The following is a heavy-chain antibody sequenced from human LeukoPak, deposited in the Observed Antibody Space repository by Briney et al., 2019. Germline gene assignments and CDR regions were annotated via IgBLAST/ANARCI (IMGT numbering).Heavy chain of an antibody. CDR2: IRYDGSNK. D-gene: IGHD6-13*01. CDR1: GFTFSSYG. V-gene: IGHV3-30*02. CDR3: AKLYSSSSLDY. Sequence: GGCLRLSCAASGFTFSSYGMHWVRRAPGKGLEWVASIRYDGSNKYYADSVKGRFTISRDNSKNTLYLQTNSLRAEDTAVYYCAKLYSSSSLDYWGQGTLVTVSS. J-gene: IGHJ4*02.